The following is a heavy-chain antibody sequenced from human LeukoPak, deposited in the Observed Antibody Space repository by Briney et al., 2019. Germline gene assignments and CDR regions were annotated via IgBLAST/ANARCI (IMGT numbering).Heavy chain of an antibody. D-gene: IGHD2-8*01. V-gene: IGHV3-23*01. CDR3: AKVKSSLTLIGA. CDR2: ISGAGDIA. CDR1: GFLFSRCA. J-gene: IGHJ5*02. Sequence: PGGSLRLSCAASGFLFSRCAMRWVRQAPGKGLEWVSSISGAGDIAHYAESVKGRFTISRDNSGNTLYVQMDSLRAEDTAVYYCAKVKSSLTLIGAWGQGTLVTVSS.